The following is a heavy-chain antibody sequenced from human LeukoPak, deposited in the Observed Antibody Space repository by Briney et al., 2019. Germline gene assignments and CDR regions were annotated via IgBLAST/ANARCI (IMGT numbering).Heavy chain of an antibody. CDR1: GFTFSSYW. D-gene: IGHD3-3*01. V-gene: IGHV3-7*01. Sequence: GGSLRLSCAASGFTFSSYWMSWVRKAPGKGLEWVVNIKQVGSEKYYVDSVKGRFTISRDNAKNSLYLQMNSLRAEDTAVYYCAKGQSKPTYYDFWSGYSQGMDVWGKGTTVTVSS. CDR2: IKQVGSEK. J-gene: IGHJ6*04. CDR3: AKGQSKPTYYDFWSGYSQGMDV.